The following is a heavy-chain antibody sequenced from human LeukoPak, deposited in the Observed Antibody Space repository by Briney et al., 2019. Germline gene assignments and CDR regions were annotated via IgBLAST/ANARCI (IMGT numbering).Heavy chain of an antibody. CDR3: ARDRGAWNDDGFDY. Sequence: SETLSLTCTVSGGSISSYYWSWIRQPAGKGLEWIGRIYISGSTNYNPSLKSRVTMSVDTSKNRFSLKLSSVTAADTAVYYCARDRGAWNDDGFDYWGQGTLVTVSS. J-gene: IGHJ4*02. V-gene: IGHV4-4*07. CDR1: GGSISSYY. D-gene: IGHD1-1*01. CDR2: IYISGST.